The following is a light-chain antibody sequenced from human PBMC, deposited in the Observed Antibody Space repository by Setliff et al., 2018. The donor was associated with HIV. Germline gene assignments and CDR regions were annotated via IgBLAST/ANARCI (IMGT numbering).Light chain of an antibody. CDR2: STN. Sequence: QTVVTQEPSFAVSPGGTVTLTCGLSSGSVSTSSYPSWYQQTPGQAPRTLIYSTNTRSSGVPDRFSGSILGNKAALTITGAQADDESDYYCVLYMGSGIWVFGGGTKGTVL. CDR1: SGSVSTSSY. CDR3: VLYMGSGIWV. J-gene: IGLJ3*02. V-gene: IGLV8-61*01.